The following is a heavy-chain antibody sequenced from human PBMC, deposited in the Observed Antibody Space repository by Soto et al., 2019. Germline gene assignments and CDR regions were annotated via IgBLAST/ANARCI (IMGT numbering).Heavy chain of an antibody. V-gene: IGHV1-46*01. D-gene: IGHD2-15*01. CDR3: ARAFGAYCSGGSCKNDDY. J-gene: IGHJ4*02. CDR2: INPSGGST. Sequence: ASVKVSCKASGYTFTSYYMHWVRQATGQGLEWMGIINPSGGSTSYAQKFQGRVTMTRDTSTSTVYMELSSLRSEDTAVYYCARAFGAYCSGGSCKNDDYWGQGTLVTVSS. CDR1: GYTFTSYY.